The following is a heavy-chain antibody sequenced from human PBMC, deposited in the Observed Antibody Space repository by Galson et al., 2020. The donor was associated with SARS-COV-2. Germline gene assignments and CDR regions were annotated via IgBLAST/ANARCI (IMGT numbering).Heavy chain of an antibody. V-gene: IGHV3-33*01. CDR1: GFNFNYYG. Sequence: GESLKISCAASGFNFNYYGFHWVRQAPGKGLEWVAVIWYDGSKEYLADSVKGRFTTSKDNSKNMVFLEMTNLRADDTAVYYCTRSERDPAPGDYFPHWGPGSLVTVSS. D-gene: IGHD4-17*01. J-gene: IGHJ4*02. CDR2: IWYDGSKE. CDR3: TRSERDPAPGDYFPH.